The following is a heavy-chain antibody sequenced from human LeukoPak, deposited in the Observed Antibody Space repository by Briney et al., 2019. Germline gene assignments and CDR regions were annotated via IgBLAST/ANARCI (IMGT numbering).Heavy chain of an antibody. J-gene: IGHJ4*02. Sequence: SETLSLTCTVSGGSISSSSYYWGWIRQPPGKGLEWIGSIYYSGSTYYNPSLKSRVTISGDTSKNQFSLKLSSVTAADTAVYYCARRIETYDSSGYFDYWGQGTLVTVSS. D-gene: IGHD3-22*01. CDR2: IYYSGST. CDR1: GGSISSSSYY. CDR3: ARRIETYDSSGYFDY. V-gene: IGHV4-39*01.